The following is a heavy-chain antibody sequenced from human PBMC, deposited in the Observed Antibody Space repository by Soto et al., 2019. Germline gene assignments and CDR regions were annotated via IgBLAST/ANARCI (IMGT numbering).Heavy chain of an antibody. Sequence: PGWALRLSCEASGFIFSKYAMSWVRQGPGKGLEWVSFIGGEAVSTNCADFVKGRCTVSRDNSKNTVYLQLESLRDENGAGYYCAKDSKSYNGLYDPLAIWGQGTMVIVS. D-gene: IGHD1-1*01. J-gene: IGHJ3*02. CDR3: AKDSKSYNGLYDPLAI. CDR1: GFIFSKYA. V-gene: IGHV3-23*01. CDR2: IGGEAVST.